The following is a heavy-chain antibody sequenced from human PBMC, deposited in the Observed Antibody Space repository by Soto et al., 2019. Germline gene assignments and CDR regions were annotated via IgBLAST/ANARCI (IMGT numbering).Heavy chain of an antibody. J-gene: IGHJ6*03. V-gene: IGHV4-39*01. CDR3: ARLRIDSEGYYYMDV. Sequence: SETLSLTCTVSGGSISSSSYYWGWIRQPPGKGLEWIGSIYYSGSTYYNPSLKSRVTISVDTSKNQFSLKLSSVTAADTAVYYCARLRIDSEGYYYMDVWDKGTTVTVSS. D-gene: IGHD2-15*01. CDR1: GGSISSSSYY. CDR2: IYYSGST.